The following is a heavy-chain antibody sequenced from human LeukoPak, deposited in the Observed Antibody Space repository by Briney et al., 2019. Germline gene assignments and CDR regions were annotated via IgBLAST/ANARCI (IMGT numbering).Heavy chain of an antibody. J-gene: IGHJ5*02. V-gene: IGHV4-34*01. Sequence: SETLSLTCAVYGGSFSGYYWSWIRQPPGKGLEWIGEINHSGSTNYNPSLKSRVTISVDTSKNQFSLKLSSVTAAGTAVYYCARGPPHNYYDSSGAKPRWFDPWGQGTLVTVSS. CDR2: INHSGST. CDR3: ARGPPHNYYDSSGAKPRWFDP. CDR1: GGSFSGYY. D-gene: IGHD3-22*01.